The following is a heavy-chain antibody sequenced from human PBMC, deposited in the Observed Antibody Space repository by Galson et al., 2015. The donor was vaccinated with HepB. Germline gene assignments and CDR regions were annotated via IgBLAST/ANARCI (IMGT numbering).Heavy chain of an antibody. V-gene: IGHV4-34*01. J-gene: IGHJ4*02. CDR2: INHSGST. CDR3: ARGRRRYCSGGSCYPDLDY. CDR1: GGSFSGYY. D-gene: IGHD2-15*01. Sequence: TLSLTCAVYGGSFSGYYWSWIRQPPGKGLEWIGEINHSGSTNYNPSLKSRVTISVDTSKNQFSLKLSSVTAADTAVYYCARGRRRYCSGGSCYPDLDYWGQGTLVTVSS.